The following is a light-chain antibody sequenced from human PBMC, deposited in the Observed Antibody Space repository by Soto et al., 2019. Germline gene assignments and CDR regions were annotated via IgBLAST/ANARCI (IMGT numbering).Light chain of an antibody. CDR2: EVS. CDR1: SSDVGGYNY. J-gene: IGLJ2*01. V-gene: IGLV2-8*01. Sequence: QSALTQPPSASGSPGQSVTISCTGTSSDVGGYNYGSWYQQHPGKAPKLMISEVSKRPSGVPDRFSGSKSGNTASLTVSGLQAEDEADYYCSSYGGSNTYVVFGGGTKLTVL. CDR3: SSYGGSNTYVV.